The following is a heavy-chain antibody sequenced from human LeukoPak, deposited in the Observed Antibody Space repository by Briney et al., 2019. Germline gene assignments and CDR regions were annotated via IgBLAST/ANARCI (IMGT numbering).Heavy chain of an antibody. CDR3: AHMVRGY. J-gene: IGHJ4*02. CDR1: GFTFSSYA. V-gene: IGHV3-64*01. Sequence: TGGSLRLSCAASGFTFSSYAMHWVRQAPGKGLEYVSAISSNGGSTYYANSVKGRFTISRDNSKNTLYLQMNSLRAEDTAVYYCAHMVRGYWGQGTLVTVSS. CDR2: ISSNGGST. D-gene: IGHD3-10*01.